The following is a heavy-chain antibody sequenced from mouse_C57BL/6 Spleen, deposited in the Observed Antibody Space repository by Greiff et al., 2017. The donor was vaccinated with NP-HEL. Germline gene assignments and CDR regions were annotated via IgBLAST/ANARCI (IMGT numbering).Heavy chain of an antibody. CDR3: ARQDLPFDY. CDR2: IYPGDGDT. J-gene: IGHJ2*01. V-gene: IGHV1-82*01. Sequence: QVQLQQSGPELVKPGASVKISCKASGYAFSSSWMNWVKQRPGKGLEWIGRIYPGDGDTNYNGKFKGKATLTADKSSSTAYMQLSSLTSEDSAVYFCARQDLPFDYWGQGTTLTVSS. CDR1: GYAFSSSW.